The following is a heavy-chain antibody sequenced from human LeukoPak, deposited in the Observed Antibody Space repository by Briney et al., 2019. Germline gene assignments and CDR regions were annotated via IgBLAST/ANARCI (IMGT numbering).Heavy chain of an antibody. V-gene: IGHV3-21*01. CDR2: ISTISSYI. CDR3: ARDLYGDYAFDF. CDR1: GFTFSTYS. Sequence: GGSLRLSCVASGFTFSTYSMNWVRQAPGKWLEWVSSISTISSYIYFADSLKGRFTISRDNAKNSLYLQMNSLRAEDTAVYYCARDLYGDYAFDFWGQGTMVTVSS. J-gene: IGHJ4*02. D-gene: IGHD4-17*01.